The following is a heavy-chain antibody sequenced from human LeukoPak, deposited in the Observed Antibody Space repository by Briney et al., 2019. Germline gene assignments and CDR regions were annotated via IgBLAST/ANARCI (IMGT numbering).Heavy chain of an antibody. CDR3: ARGWSGYDTVAQDAFDI. D-gene: IGHD5-12*01. CDR2: IIPILGIA. Sequence: SVKVSCKASGGTFSSYAISWVRQAPGQGLEWMGRIIPILGIANYAQKFQGRVTITADKSTSTAYMELSSLRSEDTAVYYCARGWSGYDTVAQDAFDIWGQGTMVTVSS. CDR1: GGTFSSYA. V-gene: IGHV1-69*04. J-gene: IGHJ3*02.